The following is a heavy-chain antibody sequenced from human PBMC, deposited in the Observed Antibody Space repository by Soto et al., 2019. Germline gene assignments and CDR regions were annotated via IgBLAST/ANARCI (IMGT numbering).Heavy chain of an antibody. CDR3: ARNGSYYDFWSGYYFGGGMDV. V-gene: IGHV4-34*01. CDR1: GGSFSGYY. CDR2: INHSGST. J-gene: IGHJ6*02. Sequence: QVQLQQWGAGLLKPSETLSLTCAVYGGSFSGYYWSWIRQPPGKGLEWIGEINHSGSTNYNPSLKSRVTIAVDTSKNQFSLKLSSVTAADTAVYYCARNGSYYDFWSGYYFGGGMDVGGQGTTVTVSS. D-gene: IGHD3-3*01.